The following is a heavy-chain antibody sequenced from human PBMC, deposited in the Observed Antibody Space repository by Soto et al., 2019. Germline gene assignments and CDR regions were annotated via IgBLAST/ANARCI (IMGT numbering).Heavy chain of an antibody. Sequence: QVQLVESGGGVVQPGRSLRLSCAAPGFTFSSYGMHWVRQAPGNGLEWVAVISYDGSNKYYADSVKGRFTIYRDNSKNTLYLQMNSLRAEDTAVYYCAKVPGDLEYYMDVWGKGTTVTVSS. CDR1: GFTFSSYG. D-gene: IGHD2-21*01. J-gene: IGHJ6*03. CDR2: ISYDGSNK. V-gene: IGHV3-30*18. CDR3: AKVPGDLEYYMDV.